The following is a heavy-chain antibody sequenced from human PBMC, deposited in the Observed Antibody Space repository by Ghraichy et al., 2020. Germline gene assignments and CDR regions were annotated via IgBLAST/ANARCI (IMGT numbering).Heavy chain of an antibody. CDR1: GFSFSDYY. D-gene: IGHD3-10*01. Sequence: GSLRLSCTASGFSFSDYYMSWIRQAPGKGLEWVSYISSSGSTIYYADSVKGRFTISRDNAKNSLNLQMNSLRAEDTAVFYCARGGRDAYYFDYWGQGTLVTVSS. V-gene: IGHV3-11*01. J-gene: IGHJ4*02. CDR2: ISSSGSTI. CDR3: ARGGRDAYYFDY.